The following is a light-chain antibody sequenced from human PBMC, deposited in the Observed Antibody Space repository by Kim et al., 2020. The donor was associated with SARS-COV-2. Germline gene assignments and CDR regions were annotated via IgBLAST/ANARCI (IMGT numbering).Light chain of an antibody. V-gene: IGKV3-20*01. CDR3: HLYGSSPL. CDR2: VAS. CDR1: QSVSSNY. J-gene: IGKJ3*01. Sequence: EIVLTQSPGTLSLSPGERVTLSCRASQSVSSNYLAWYQQKPGQAPRLLIYVASSRATDIPDRFSGSGSGTDFTLTISRLEAEDFAVYYCHLYGSSPLFGPGTKVDIK.